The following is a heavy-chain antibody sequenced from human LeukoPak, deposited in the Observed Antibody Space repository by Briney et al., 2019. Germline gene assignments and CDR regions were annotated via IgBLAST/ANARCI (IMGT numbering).Heavy chain of an antibody. J-gene: IGHJ3*02. CDR2: ISHIGRT. D-gene: IGHD4-17*01. Sequence: SEILSLTCAVSGDSFSSHYWTWIRQSPGTGLEWLGYISHIGRTNYNPSLKSRVTISIDTSKNQFSLKLRSVTAADTAVYYCARDLVTVTKGFDIWGQGTMVSVSS. V-gene: IGHV4-59*11. CDR3: ARDLVTVTKGFDI. CDR1: GDSFSSHY.